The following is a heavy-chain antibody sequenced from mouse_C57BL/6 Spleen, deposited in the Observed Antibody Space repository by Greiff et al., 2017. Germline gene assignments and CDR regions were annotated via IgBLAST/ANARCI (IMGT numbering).Heavy chain of an antibody. CDR3: ARCYDYDPYYFDY. CDR2: ISSGSSTI. J-gene: IGHJ2*01. V-gene: IGHV5-17*01. CDR1: GFTFSDYG. Sequence: EVQLVESGGGLVKPGGSLKLSCAASGFTFSDYGMHWVRQAPEKGLEWVAYISSGSSTIYYADTVKGRFTISRDNAKNTLFLQMTSLRSEDTAMYYCARCYDYDPYYFDYWGQGTTRTVSS. D-gene: IGHD2-4*01.